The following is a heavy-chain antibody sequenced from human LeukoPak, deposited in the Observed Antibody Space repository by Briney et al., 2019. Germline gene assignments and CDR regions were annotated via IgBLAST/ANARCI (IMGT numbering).Heavy chain of an antibody. D-gene: IGHD1-26*01. J-gene: IGHJ4*02. CDR3: AKAYSGSRGYYFDY. CDR2: ISYDGSNK. V-gene: IGHV3-30*18. Sequence: GGSLRLSCAASGFTFSSYGMHWVRQAPGKGLEWVAVISYDGSNKYYADSVKGRFTISRDNSKNTLYLQMNSLRAEDTAVYYCAKAYSGSRGYYFDYWGQGTLVTVSS. CDR1: GFTFSSYG.